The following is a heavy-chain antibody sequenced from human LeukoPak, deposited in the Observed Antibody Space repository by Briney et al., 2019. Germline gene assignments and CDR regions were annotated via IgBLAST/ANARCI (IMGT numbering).Heavy chain of an antibody. CDR2: IYYSGST. J-gene: IGHJ4*02. V-gene: IGHV4-59*01. D-gene: IGHD3-16*01. Sequence: PSETLSLTCTVSGGSISSYYWSWIRQPPGKGLEWIGYIYYSGSTTYNPSLKSRVTISVDTSKNQFSLKLSSVTAADTAVYYCARVSDYVWGSQDYFDYWGQGTLVTVSS. CDR1: GGSISSYY. CDR3: ARVSDYVWGSQDYFDY.